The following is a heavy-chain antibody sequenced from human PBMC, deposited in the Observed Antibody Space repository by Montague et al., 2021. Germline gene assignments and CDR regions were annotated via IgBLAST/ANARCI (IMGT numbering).Heavy chain of an antibody. CDR3: ARRRGFDYDALTSYDH. CDR1: GYSFSTSW. CDR2: IFPDDSDT. V-gene: IGHV5-51*01. D-gene: IGHD3-9*01. Sequence: GAEVKKPGESLKISCKTSGYSFSTSWIGWVRQMPGKGLEWMGIIFPDDSDTRYSQSFQGQVTISADNSISTAYLQWSSLRASDTAMYYCARRRGFDYDALTSYDHGGQETLVTVCS. J-gene: IGHJ4*02.